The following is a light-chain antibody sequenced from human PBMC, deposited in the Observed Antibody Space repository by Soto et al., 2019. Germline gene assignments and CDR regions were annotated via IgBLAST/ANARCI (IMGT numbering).Light chain of an antibody. Sequence: EIVVTQSPDTLSLSPGQRATLSCRASQSVRSDYFDWYQQKRGQAPRVIIFGVSTRANGVPDRLSGSGSWEDLAVAISRLEPEDFALDYCPQYGNSPPTLGGGTKVDIK. CDR2: GVS. J-gene: IGKJ4*01. CDR3: PQYGNSPPT. CDR1: QSVRSDY. V-gene: IGKV3-20*01.